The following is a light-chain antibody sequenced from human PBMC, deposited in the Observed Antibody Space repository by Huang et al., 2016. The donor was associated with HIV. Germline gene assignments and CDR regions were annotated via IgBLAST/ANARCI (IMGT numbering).Light chain of an antibody. CDR2: GAS. CDR3: QQYGSSRIFT. V-gene: IGKV3-20*01. Sequence: EIVLTQSPGTLSLSPGERATLSCRARQSVSSSYLAWYQQKPGQAPRLLIYGASSRATGIPDRFSGSGSGTDFTLTISRLEPEDFAVYYCQQYGSSRIFTFGPGTKVDIK. CDR1: QSVSSSY. J-gene: IGKJ3*01.